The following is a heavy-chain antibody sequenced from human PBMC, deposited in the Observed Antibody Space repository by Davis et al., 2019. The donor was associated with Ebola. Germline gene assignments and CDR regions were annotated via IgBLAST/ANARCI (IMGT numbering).Heavy chain of an antibody. CDR3: AKGPYYDILTGYYIVGSIDY. J-gene: IGHJ4*02. CDR1: GFTFSSYG. CDR2: ISYDGSNK. Sequence: GESLKISCAASGFTFSSYGMHWVRQAPGKGLEWVAVISYDGSNKYYADSVKGRFTISRDNSKNTLYLQMNSLRAEDTAVYYCAKGPYYDILTGYYIVGSIDYWGQGTLVTVSS. V-gene: IGHV3-30*18. D-gene: IGHD3-9*01.